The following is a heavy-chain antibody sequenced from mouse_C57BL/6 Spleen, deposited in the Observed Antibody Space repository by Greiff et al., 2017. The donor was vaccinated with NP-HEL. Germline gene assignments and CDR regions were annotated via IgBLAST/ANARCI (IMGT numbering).Heavy chain of an antibody. CDR1: GFTFSSYA. CDR2: ISDGGSYT. CDR3: ASSSSYAMDY. D-gene: IGHD1-1*01. Sequence: EVKLMESGGGLVKPGGSLKLSCAASGFTFSSYAMSWVRQTPEKRLEWVATISDGGSYTYYPDNVKGRFTISRDNAKNNLYLQMSHLKSEDTAMYYCASSSSYAMDYWGQGTSVTVSS. V-gene: IGHV5-4*03. J-gene: IGHJ4*01.